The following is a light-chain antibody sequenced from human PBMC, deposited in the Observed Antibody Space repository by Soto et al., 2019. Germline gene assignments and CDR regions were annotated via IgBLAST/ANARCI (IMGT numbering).Light chain of an antibody. CDR2: GAS. V-gene: IGKV3-20*01. CDR3: QQYET. CDR1: QSVSSN. J-gene: IGKJ1*01. Sequence: EIVLTQSPATLSLSPGEIATLSCRASQSVSSNLAWYQQKPGQAPRLLIYGASSRATGIPDRFSGSGSGTDFTLTISRLEPEDFAVYYCQQYETFGQGTKVDIK.